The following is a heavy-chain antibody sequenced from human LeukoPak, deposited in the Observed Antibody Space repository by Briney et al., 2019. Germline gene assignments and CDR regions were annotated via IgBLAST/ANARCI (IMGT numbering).Heavy chain of an antibody. J-gene: IGHJ4*02. V-gene: IGHV4-59*01. D-gene: IGHD3-22*01. Sequence: PSETLSLTCTVSGGSISSYYWSWIRQPPGKGLEWIGYIYYSGSTNYNPSPKSRVTISVDTSKNQFSLKLSSVTAADTAVYYCASGYYYDSSGYQLDYWGQGTLVTVSS. CDR2: IYYSGST. CDR3: ASGYYYDSSGYQLDY. CDR1: GGSISSYY.